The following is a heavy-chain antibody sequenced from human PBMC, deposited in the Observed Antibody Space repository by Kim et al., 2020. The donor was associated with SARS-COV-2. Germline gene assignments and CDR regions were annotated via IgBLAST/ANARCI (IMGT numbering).Heavy chain of an antibody. V-gene: IGHV3-30*01. J-gene: IGHJ4*02. CDR2: GSNK. CDR3: QNGYDSSD. D-gene: IGHD3-22*01. Sequence: GSNKYYANPVKGRFTISRDNSKNTLYLQMNSLRAEDTAVYYCQNGYDSSDWGQGTLVTVSS.